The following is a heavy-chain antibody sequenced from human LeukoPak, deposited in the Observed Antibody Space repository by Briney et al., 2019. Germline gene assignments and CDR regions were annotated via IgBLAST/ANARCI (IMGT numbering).Heavy chain of an antibody. CDR1: GFTFSYG. V-gene: IGHV3-30*03. J-gene: IGHJ4*02. CDR2: ISYDGSNK. CDR3: ARAKQLAEDY. Sequence: GGSLRLSCAASGFTFSYGMHWVRQAPGKGLEWVAVISYDGSNKYYADSVKGRFTISRDNSKNTLYLQMNSLRAEDTAVYYCARAKQLAEDYWGQGTLVTVSS. D-gene: IGHD6-6*01.